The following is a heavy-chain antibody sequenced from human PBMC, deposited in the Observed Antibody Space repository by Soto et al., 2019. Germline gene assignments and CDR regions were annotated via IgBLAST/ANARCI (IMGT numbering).Heavy chain of an antibody. V-gene: IGHV3-30-3*01. CDR2: ISYDGSNK. Sequence: VQLLESGGILVHPGGSLRLSCAASGFTFSSYAMTWVRQAPGKGLEWVAVISYDGSNKYYADSVKGRFTISRDNSKNTLYLQMNSLRAEDTAVYYCASIDSASIEFGFDYWGQGTLVTVSS. J-gene: IGHJ4*02. CDR1: GFTFSSYA. D-gene: IGHD1-26*01. CDR3: ASIDSASIEFGFDY.